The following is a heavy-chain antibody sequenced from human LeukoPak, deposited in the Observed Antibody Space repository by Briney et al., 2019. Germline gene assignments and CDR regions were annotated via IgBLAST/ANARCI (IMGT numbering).Heavy chain of an antibody. D-gene: IGHD3-10*01. Sequence: GGSLRLSCATSGFTFVDYGMSWVRQAPGKGLEWVSGISERGGSTNYADSVKGRFIISRDTSKNTVYLQMNSLRVEDTAVYFCAKRGIVIRAVIIIGFHKEAYYFDYWGQGILVTVSS. CDR2: ISERGGST. V-gene: IGHV3-23*01. CDR1: GFTFVDYG. CDR3: AKRGIVIRAVIIIGFHKEAYYFDY. J-gene: IGHJ4*02.